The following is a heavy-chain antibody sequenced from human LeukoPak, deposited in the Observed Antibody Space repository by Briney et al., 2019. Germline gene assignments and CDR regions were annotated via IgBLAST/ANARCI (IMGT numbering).Heavy chain of an antibody. Sequence: PSETLSLTCAVYGGSFSGYYWSWIRQPPGKGLEWIGEINHSGSTNYNPSLKSRVTISVDTSKNQFSLKLSSVTAADTAVYYCARNSDRSGGSCYFPYFDYWGQGTLVTVSS. D-gene: IGHD2-15*01. CDR2: INHSGST. CDR1: GGSFSGYY. J-gene: IGHJ4*02. CDR3: ARNSDRSGGSCYFPYFDY. V-gene: IGHV4-34*01.